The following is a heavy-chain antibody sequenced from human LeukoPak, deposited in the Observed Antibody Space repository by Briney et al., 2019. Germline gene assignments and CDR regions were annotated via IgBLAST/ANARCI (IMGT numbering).Heavy chain of an antibody. J-gene: IGHJ3*02. CDR1: GYTFTSYG. Sequence: GASVKVSCKASGYTFTSYGISWVRQAPGQGLEWMGWISAYNGNTNYAQKLQGRVTMTTDTSTSTAYMELRSLRSDDTAVYYCAKDSSGYPGGEPFDIWGQGTMVTVSS. CDR2: ISAYNGNT. CDR3: AKDSSGYPGGEPFDI. D-gene: IGHD3-22*01. V-gene: IGHV1-18*01.